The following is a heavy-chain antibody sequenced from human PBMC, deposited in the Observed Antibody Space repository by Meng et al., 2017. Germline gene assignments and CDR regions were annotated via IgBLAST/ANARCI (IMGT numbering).Heavy chain of an antibody. J-gene: IGHJ4*02. CDR3: AHFDY. CDR1: GFTFRSYA. CDR2: ISYDGSNK. Sequence: VWLVGAGGGVAQPGRSLGLSCAASGFTFRSYARHWVRQAPGKGLEWVAVISYDGSNKYYADSVKGRFTISRDNSKNTLYLQMNSLRAEDTAVYYCAHFDYWGQGTLVTVSS. V-gene: IGHV3-30*01.